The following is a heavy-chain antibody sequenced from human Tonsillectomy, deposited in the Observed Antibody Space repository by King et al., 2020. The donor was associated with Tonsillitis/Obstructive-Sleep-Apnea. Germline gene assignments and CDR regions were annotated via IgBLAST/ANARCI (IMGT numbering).Heavy chain of an antibody. CDR1: GYTFTTYY. J-gene: IGHJ4*02. D-gene: IGHD2-15*01. Sequence: QLVQSGAEVKKPGASVRVSCKASGYTFTTYYMQWVRQAPGQGLEWMGIINPSDGTTSYAQKLQGRVTMTRDTSTSTVYMGLSSLTYEDTAMYYFGRWYCRSGGCFGGGDYWGQGTLVTVSS. CDR2: INPSDGTT. CDR3: GRWYCRSGGCFGGGDY. V-gene: IGHV1-46*04.